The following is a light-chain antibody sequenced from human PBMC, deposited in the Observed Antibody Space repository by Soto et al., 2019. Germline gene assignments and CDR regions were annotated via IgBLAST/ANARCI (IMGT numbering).Light chain of an antibody. CDR2: ANS. Sequence: QSVLTQPPSVSGAPGQRVTISCTGSNSNIGAGYDVHWYQQLPGTAPKLLIYANSNRPSGVPDRFSGSKSGTSASLAITGLKAEDEDDYYCQSYVRSVSARVFGGGTKVTVL. CDR1: NSNIGAGYD. CDR3: QSYVRSVSARV. J-gene: IGLJ3*02. V-gene: IGLV1-40*01.